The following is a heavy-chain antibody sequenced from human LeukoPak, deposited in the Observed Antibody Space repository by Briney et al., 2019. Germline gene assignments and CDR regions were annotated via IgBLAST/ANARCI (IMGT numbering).Heavy chain of an antibody. Sequence: PSETLSLTCTVSGGSISSGDYYWSWIRQPPGKGLAWIGYIYYSGSTHYNPSLNSRVTISVDTSKNQFSLKLSSVTAADTAVYYCASSEGFGNGDYWGQGTLVTVSS. J-gene: IGHJ4*02. V-gene: IGHV4-30-4*08. CDR2: IYYSGST. D-gene: IGHD3-10*01. CDR1: GGSISSGDYY. CDR3: ASSEGFGNGDY.